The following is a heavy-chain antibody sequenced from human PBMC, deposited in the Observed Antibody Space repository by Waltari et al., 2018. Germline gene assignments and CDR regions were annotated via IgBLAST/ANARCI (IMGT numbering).Heavy chain of an antibody. J-gene: IGHJ6*02. CDR1: GGTFSSYA. CDR2: IIPIFGTA. D-gene: IGHD2-2*01. Sequence: QVQLVQSGAEVKKPGSSVKVSCKASGGTFSSYAISWVRQAPGQGLEWMGGIIPIFGTANYAQKFQGRVTITADESTSTAYMELSSLRSEDTAVYYCARDKGVVVPAAIPQSPDLYYYGMDVWGQGTTVTVSS. CDR3: ARDKGVVVPAAIPQSPDLYYYGMDV. V-gene: IGHV1-69*01.